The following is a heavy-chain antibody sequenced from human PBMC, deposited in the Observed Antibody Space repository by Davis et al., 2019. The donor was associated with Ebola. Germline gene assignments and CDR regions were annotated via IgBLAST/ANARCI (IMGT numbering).Heavy chain of an antibody. CDR1: GFTFSSYA. V-gene: IGHV3-23*01. Sequence: GESLKISCAASGFTFSSYAMSWVRQAPGKGLEWVSAISGSGGSTYYADSVKGRFTISRDNSKNTLYLQMNSLRAEDTAVYYCAKHPGEIVVVPTNIDYWGQGTLVTVSS. CDR2: ISGSGGST. D-gene: IGHD3-22*01. J-gene: IGHJ4*02. CDR3: AKHPGEIVVVPTNIDY.